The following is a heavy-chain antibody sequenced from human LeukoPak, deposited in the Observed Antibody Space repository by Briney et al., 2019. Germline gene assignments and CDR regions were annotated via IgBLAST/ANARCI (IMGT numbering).Heavy chain of an antibody. V-gene: IGHV4-30-2*01. CDR3: ARRSPGRYCSSTSCFVWGFDP. J-gene: IGHJ5*02. CDR1: GGSISSGGYS. Sequence: SETLSLTCAVSGGSISSGGYSWSWIRQPPGKGLEWIGYIYHSGSTYYNPSLKSRVTISVDRSKNQFSLKLSSVTAADTAVYYCARRSPGRYCSSTSCFVWGFDPWGQGTLVTVSS. CDR2: IYHSGST. D-gene: IGHD2-2*01.